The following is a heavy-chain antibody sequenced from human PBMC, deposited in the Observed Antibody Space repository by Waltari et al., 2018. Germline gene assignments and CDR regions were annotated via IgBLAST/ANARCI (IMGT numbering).Heavy chain of an antibody. CDR2: INHSGST. CDR3: ARGPRSVVVVAATAGYYFDY. CDR1: GGSFSGYY. D-gene: IGHD2-15*01. J-gene: IGHJ4*02. V-gene: IGHV4-34*01. Sequence: QVQLQQWGAGLLKPSETLSLTCAVYGGSFSGYYWSWIRQPPGKGLEWIGEINHSGSTNDNPSLKSRVTISVDTSKNQFSLKLSSVTAADTAVYYCARGPRSVVVVAATAGYYFDYWGQGTLVTVSS.